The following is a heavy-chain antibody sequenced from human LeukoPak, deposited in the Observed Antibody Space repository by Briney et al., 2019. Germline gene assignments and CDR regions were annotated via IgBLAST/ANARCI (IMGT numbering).Heavy chain of an antibody. CDR3: AKSEYCSGGSCYSYYYCYGMDV. V-gene: IGHV3-30*02. CDR2: IRYDGSNK. J-gene: IGHJ6*02. D-gene: IGHD2-15*01. Sequence: GGSLRLSCAASGFTFSSYGMHWVRQAPGKGLEWVAFIRYDGSNKYYADSVKGRFTISRDNSKNTLYLQMNSLRAEDTAVYYCAKSEYCSGGSCYSYYYCYGMDVWGQGTTVTVSS. CDR1: GFTFSSYG.